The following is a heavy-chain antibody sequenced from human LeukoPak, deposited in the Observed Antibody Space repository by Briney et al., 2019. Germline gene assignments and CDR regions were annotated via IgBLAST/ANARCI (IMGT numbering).Heavy chain of an antibody. CDR1: GYTFTGYY. V-gene: IGHV1-2*06. CDR2: INPNSGGT. J-gene: IGHJ4*02. D-gene: IGHD6-19*01. CDR3: ASGPGYSSGWIDY. Sequence: ASVKVSCKASGYTFTGYYMHWVRQAPGQGLEWMGRINPNSGGTNYAQKFQGRVTMTRDTSISTAYMELSRLRSDDTAVYYCASGPGYSSGWIDYWGQGTLVTVSS.